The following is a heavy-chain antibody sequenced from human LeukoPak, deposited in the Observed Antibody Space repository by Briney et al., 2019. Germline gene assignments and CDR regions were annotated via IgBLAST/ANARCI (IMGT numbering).Heavy chain of an antibody. Sequence: ASVKVSCKASGYTFTSYGISWVRQAPGQGLEWMGWISAYNGNTKYAQKLQGRVTMTTDTSTSTAYMELRSLRSDDTAVYYCARDRYYDSSGLTGDYWGQGTLVTVSS. D-gene: IGHD3-22*01. V-gene: IGHV1-18*01. CDR3: ARDRYYDSSGLTGDY. CDR2: ISAYNGNT. CDR1: GYTFTSYG. J-gene: IGHJ4*02.